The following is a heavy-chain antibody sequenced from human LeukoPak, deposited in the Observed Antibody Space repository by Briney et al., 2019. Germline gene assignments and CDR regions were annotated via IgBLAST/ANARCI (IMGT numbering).Heavy chain of an antibody. Sequence: SETLSLTCNVSGGSISGYHWSWIRQPPGKGLEWLGYIYYSGSSNYNPSLKSRVTMSADTSKNQFSLKLSSVTAADTAVYYCARARITMVRGVIPLNWFDPWGQGTLVTVSS. CDR3: ARARITMVRGVIPLNWFDP. J-gene: IGHJ5*02. CDR1: GGSISGYH. V-gene: IGHV4-59*01. D-gene: IGHD3-10*01. CDR2: IYYSGSS.